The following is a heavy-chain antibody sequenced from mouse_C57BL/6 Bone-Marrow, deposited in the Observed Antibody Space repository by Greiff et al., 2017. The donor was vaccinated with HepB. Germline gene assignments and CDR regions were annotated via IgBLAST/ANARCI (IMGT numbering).Heavy chain of an antibody. CDR3: ARGGLYGSSSYAMDY. CDR2: ISYDGSN. V-gene: IGHV3-6*01. J-gene: IGHJ4*01. CDR1: GYSITSGYY. D-gene: IGHD1-1*01. Sequence: EVHLVESGPGLVKPSQSLSLTCSVTGYSITSGYYWNWIRQFPGNKLEWMGYISYDGSNNYNPSLKNRISITRDTSKNQFFLKLNSVTTEDTATYYCARGGLYGSSSYAMDYWGQGTSVTVSS.